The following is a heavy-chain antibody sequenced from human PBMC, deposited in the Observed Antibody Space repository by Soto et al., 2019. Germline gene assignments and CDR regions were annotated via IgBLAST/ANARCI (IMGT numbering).Heavy chain of an antibody. CDR3: ARGTVVTHFDY. J-gene: IGHJ4*02. CDR1: GYTFTSYA. V-gene: IGHV1-3*05. D-gene: IGHD2-15*01. CDR2: INAGNGNT. Sequence: QVQLVQSGAEEKKPGASVQVSCKASGYTFTSYAMHWVRQAPGQRLEWMGWINAGNGNTKYSQKLQVRVTITRDTSASTAYMELSSLRSADTAVYYCARGTVVTHFDYWGQGTLVTVSS.